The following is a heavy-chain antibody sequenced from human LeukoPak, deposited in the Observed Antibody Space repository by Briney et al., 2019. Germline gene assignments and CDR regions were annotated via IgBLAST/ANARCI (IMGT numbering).Heavy chain of an antibody. J-gene: IGHJ4*02. Sequence: GGSLRLSCAASGFTFSSYGMSWVRQAPGKGLEWVSAISGSGGSTYYADSVKGRFTISRDNSKNTLYLQMNSLRAEDTAVYYCAKAANYGSGTSQFDYWGQGTLVTVSS. D-gene: IGHD3-10*01. CDR3: AKAANYGSGTSQFDY. V-gene: IGHV3-23*01. CDR2: ISGSGGST. CDR1: GFTFSSYG.